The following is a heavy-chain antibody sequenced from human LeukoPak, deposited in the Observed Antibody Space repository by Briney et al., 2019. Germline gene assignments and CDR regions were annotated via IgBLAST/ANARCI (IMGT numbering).Heavy chain of an antibody. J-gene: IGHJ4*02. V-gene: IGHV4-39*01. CDR3: ARHAGDRTFDY. Sequence: PSQTLSRTCTVSGGSISSSSYYWGWIRQPPGKGLEWIGSIYYSGSTYYNPSLKSRVTISVDTSKNQFSLKLSSVTAADTAVYYCARHAGDRTFDYWGQGTLVTVSS. CDR1: GGSISSSSYY. CDR2: IYYSGST.